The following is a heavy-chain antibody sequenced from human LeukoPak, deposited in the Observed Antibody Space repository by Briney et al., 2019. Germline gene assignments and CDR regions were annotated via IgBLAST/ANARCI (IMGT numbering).Heavy chain of an antibody. CDR1: GFTFSSYW. J-gene: IGHJ6*03. D-gene: IGHD3-3*01. CDR3: ARVARDTIFGVVINYYYYMDV. CDR2: IKQDGSEK. Sequence: GGSLRLSCAASGFTFSSYWMSWVRQAPGKGLEWVANIKQDGSEKYYVDSVEGRFTISRDNAKNSLYLQMNSLRAEDTAVYYCARVARDTIFGVVINYYYYMDVWGKGTTVTVSS. V-gene: IGHV3-7*01.